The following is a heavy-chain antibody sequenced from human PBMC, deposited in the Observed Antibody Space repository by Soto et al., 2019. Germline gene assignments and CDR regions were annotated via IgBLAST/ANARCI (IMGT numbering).Heavy chain of an antibody. CDR1: GGTFSIDF. V-gene: IGHV1-69*01. CDR3: ARELVASSVLTEAFDS. D-gene: IGHD2-8*01. CDR2: IIPIFGPA. Sequence: QVQLVQSWAEVKKHGSSVKVSCEASGGTFSIDFMNWVRQAPGQGLEWMGVIIPIFGPANYAQKLQGRVTITADESTSLGYMELSSLRSADMAVYVCARELVASSVLTEAFDSWVQGTRVTVSS. J-gene: IGHJ3*02.